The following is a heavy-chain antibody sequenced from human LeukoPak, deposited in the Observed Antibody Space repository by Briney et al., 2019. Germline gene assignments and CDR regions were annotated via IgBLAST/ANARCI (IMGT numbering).Heavy chain of an antibody. CDR1: GFTVNTNY. D-gene: IGHD2-2*01. CDR3: AKLLSGYCSRTSCLNWFDP. CDR2: IYSGGSR. V-gene: IGHV3-53*01. J-gene: IGHJ5*02. Sequence: GGSLRLSCAASGFTVNTNYMSWVRQAPGKGLEWVAVIYSGGSRYYADSVKGRFTVSRDNSKNILYLQMNSLRAEDTAVYYCAKLLSGYCSRTSCLNWFDPWGQGTLVTVSS.